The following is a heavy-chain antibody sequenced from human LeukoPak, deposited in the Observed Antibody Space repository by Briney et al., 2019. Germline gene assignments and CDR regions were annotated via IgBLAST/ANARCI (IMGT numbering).Heavy chain of an antibody. CDR2: INPNSGGT. V-gene: IGHV1-2*02. D-gene: IGHD2-2*01. CDR1: GYTFTGYY. Sequence: RASVKVSCKASGYTFTGYYMHWVRQAPGQGLEWMGWINPNSGGTNYAQKFQGRVTMTRDTSISTAYMELSRLRSDDTAVYYCAREGPYCSSTSCYGAFDIWGQGTMVTVSS. CDR3: AREGPYCSSTSCYGAFDI. J-gene: IGHJ3*02.